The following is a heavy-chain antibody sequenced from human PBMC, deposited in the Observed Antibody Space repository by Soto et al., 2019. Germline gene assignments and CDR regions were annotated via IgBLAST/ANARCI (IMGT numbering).Heavy chain of an antibody. V-gene: IGHV4-59*01. D-gene: IGHD6-19*01. J-gene: IGHJ4*02. CDR2: IYYSGST. CDR3: ARSIKGYSSGWFLFDY. Sequence: SETLSLTCTVSGGSISSYYWSWIRQPPGKGLEWIGYIYYSGSTNYNPSLKSRVTISVDTSKNQFSLKLSSVTAADTAVYYCARSIKGYSSGWFLFDYWGQGTLVTVSS. CDR1: GGSISSYY.